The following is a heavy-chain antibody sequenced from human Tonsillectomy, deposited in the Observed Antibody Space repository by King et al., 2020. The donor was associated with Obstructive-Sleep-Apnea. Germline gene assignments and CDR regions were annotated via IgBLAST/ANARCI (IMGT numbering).Heavy chain of an antibody. CDR3: AKVSWRPLYYGMDI. V-gene: IGHV4-4*02. CDR1: GGSISSTNW. D-gene: IGHD5-12*01. CDR2: IYHIGNT. Sequence: LQLQESGPGLVKPSGTLSLTCAVSGGSISSTNWWSWVRQPPGKGLEWIGEIYHIGNTNYNPSLESRVTISVDKSKNQFSLKLSSVTAADTAVYYCAKVSWRPLYYGMDIWGYGTTVTVSS. J-gene: IGHJ6*04.